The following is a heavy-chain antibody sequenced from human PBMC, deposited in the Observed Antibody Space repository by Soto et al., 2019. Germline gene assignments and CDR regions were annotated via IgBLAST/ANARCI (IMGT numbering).Heavy chain of an antibody. V-gene: IGHV3-21*01. Sequence: FLRLRCDASAFTIIGVSRNWVRQVPGKGLEWVASISSGSSDTWYADSVKGRFIISRDNAQNSLFLQMNTLRAEDRVRYCSARVAYRGPGTQVTVSS. J-gene: IGHJ4*02. CDR1: AFTIIGVS. CDR3: ARVAY. CDR2: ISSGSSDT.